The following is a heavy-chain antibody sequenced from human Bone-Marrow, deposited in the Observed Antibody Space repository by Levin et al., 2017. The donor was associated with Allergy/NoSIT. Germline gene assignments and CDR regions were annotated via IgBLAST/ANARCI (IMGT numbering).Heavy chain of an antibody. CDR2: IRSKANGETT. CDR1: GFTFDDYT. Sequence: GGSLRLSCSGSGFTFDDYTVSWVRQAPGRGLEWLGFIRSKANGETTEYAASVQVRFIISRDDSKSVAYLQMNNLKTEDTAVYYCSTGRPYDLDPSGYYYKYGMDVWGQGTTVTVSS. V-gene: IGHV3-49*04. D-gene: IGHD1-26*01. CDR3: STGRPYDLDPSGYYYKYGMDV. J-gene: IGHJ6*02.